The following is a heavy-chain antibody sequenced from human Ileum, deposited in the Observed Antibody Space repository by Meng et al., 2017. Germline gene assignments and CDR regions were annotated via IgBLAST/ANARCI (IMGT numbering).Heavy chain of an antibody. V-gene: IGHV6-1*01. Sequence: HVQLQQSAPVLVQPPATLPSTAAVSGVIVSSSSAASNWIRQSPSSGLVWLGTTYSRSKWHNDYADPVKGRISINPDTSNNQFSLPLNSVTPEDTAVYYCATWRFGYWGQGTLVTVSS. J-gene: IGHJ4*02. CDR3: ATWRFGY. CDR2: TYSRSKWHN. CDR1: GVIVSSSSAA.